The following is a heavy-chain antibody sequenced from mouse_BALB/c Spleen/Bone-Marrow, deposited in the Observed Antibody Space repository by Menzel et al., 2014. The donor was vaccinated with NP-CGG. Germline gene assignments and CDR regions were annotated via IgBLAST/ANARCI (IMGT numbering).Heavy chain of an antibody. D-gene: IGHD2-1*01. CDR2: IYPGNSDT. V-gene: IGHV1-5*01. J-gene: IGHJ3*01. CDR1: GYSFTRYW. CDR3: AGGNYYDNHACFAY. Sequence: EVQLQQSGTVLARPGASVKLSCKASGYSFTRYWMHWVKQRPGQGLEWIGAIYPGNSDTTFKQKFKDKAKLTAVTSASTAFMELSSLTNEDSAVYYCAGGNYYDNHACFAYWGQGTLVTVSA.